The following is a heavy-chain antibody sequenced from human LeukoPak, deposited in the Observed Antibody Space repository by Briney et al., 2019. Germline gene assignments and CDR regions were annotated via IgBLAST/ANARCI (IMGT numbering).Heavy chain of an antibody. CDR2: IYYSGST. CDR1: GGSISSHY. V-gene: IGHV4-59*11. Sequence: PSETLSLTCTVSGGSISSHYWSWIRQPPGKGLEWIGYIYYSGSTNYNPSLKSRVTISVDTSKNQFSLKLSSVTAADTAVYYCARVGYDSSGYYIDYWGQGTLVTVSS. J-gene: IGHJ4*02. D-gene: IGHD3-22*01. CDR3: ARVGYDSSGYYIDY.